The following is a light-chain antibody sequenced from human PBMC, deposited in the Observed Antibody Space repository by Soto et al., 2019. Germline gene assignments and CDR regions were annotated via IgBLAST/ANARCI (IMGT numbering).Light chain of an antibody. CDR2: NNN. Sequence: QAVVTQPPSASGTPGQRVTISCSGSSSSIGSNTVNWYQQLPGTAPELLMYNNNQRPSGVPDRFSGSKSGTSASLAISGLQSEDEADYYCAAWDDSLNGVVFGGGTKLTVL. CDR3: AAWDDSLNGVV. V-gene: IGLV1-44*01. CDR1: SSSIGSNT. J-gene: IGLJ2*01.